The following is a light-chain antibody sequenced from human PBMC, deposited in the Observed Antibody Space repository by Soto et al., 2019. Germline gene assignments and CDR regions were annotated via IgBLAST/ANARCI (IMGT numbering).Light chain of an antibody. CDR2: EVS. J-gene: IGLJ1*01. Sequence: QSVLAQPASVSGSPGQSITISCTGTSSDVGRYSYVAWYQQHPGKAPKVLIFEVSNRPSGVSSRFSGSKSGNTASLNISGLQAGDEADYYCSSYATSSTLVFGTGTKVTVL. CDR1: SSDVGRYSY. CDR3: SSYATSSTLV. V-gene: IGLV2-14*01.